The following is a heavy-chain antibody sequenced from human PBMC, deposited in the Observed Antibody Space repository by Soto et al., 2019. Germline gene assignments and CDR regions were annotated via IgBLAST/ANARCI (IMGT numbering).Heavy chain of an antibody. CDR3: ARLTAMEGH. V-gene: IGHV1-69*02. CDR2: IITILGIA. Sequence: QVQLVQSGAEVKKPGSSVKVSCKASGGTFSSSTISWVRQAPGEGLEWMGRIITILGIANYAQKFQGRVTITADKPTSTAYMELSSLRSEDTAVYYCARLTAMEGHWGQGTLVTVSS. D-gene: IGHD5-18*01. J-gene: IGHJ4*02. CDR1: GGTFSSST.